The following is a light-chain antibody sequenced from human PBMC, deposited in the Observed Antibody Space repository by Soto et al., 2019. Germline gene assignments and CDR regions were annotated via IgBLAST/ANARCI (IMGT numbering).Light chain of an antibody. CDR1: QSISSF. CDR3: QQSYSTLTWT. CDR2: AAF. V-gene: IGKV1-39*01. J-gene: IGKJ1*01. Sequence: DIHMTHSPSSLSASVGDRVTITCRASQSISSFLNWYQQKPGKAPKLLIYAAFSLQSGVPSRFSGSGSGTDFTLTISSLQPEDFATYYCQQSYSTLTWTFGQGTKVDIK.